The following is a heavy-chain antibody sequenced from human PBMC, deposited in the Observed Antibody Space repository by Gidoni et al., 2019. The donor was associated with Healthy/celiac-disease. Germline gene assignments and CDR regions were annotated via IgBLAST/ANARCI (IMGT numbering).Heavy chain of an antibody. CDR3: ARSDEGHVDY. CDR1: GYSFTSYW. Sequence: EVQLVQSGAEVQKPGESLQISCQGSGYSFTSYWIGWVRQMPGKGLEWMGISYPGESDTRYSPSFQGQVTSSADKSISNAYLQWSSLKASDTAMYYCARSDEGHVDYWGQGTLVTVSS. J-gene: IGHJ4*02. V-gene: IGHV5-51*01. CDR2: SYPGESDT.